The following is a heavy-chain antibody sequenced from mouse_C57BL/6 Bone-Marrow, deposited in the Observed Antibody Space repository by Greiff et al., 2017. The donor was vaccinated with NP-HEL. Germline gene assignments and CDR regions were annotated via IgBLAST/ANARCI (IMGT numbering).Heavy chain of an antibody. D-gene: IGHD1-1*01. CDR1: GYTFTSYW. Sequence: QVQLQQPGAELVKPGASVTLSCKASGYTFTSYWMHWVKQRPGQGLEWIGMIHPHSGSTTYNETFTSKATLTVDKSSSTAYMQLSSLTSEDSAGDYCASPQYYGSSYWYFDVWGTGTTVTVSS. CDR3: ASPQYYGSSYWYFDV. J-gene: IGHJ1*03. V-gene: IGHV1-64*01. CDR2: IHPHSGST.